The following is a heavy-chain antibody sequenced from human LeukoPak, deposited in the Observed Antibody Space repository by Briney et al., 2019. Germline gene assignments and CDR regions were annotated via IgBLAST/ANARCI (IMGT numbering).Heavy chain of an antibody. V-gene: IGHV3-30-3*01. CDR3: ARGSLKIIAVSSD. D-gene: IGHD6-19*01. Sequence: PGGSLRLSCAASGFTFSSYAMHWVRQAPGKGLEWVAVISYDGSNKYYADSVKGRFTISRDNSKNTLYLQMNSLRAEDTAVYYCARGSLKIIAVSSDWGQGTLVTVSS. CDR2: ISYDGSNK. J-gene: IGHJ4*02. CDR1: GFTFSSYA.